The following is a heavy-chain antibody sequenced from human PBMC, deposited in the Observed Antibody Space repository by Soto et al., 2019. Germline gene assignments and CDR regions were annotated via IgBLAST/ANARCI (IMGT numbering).Heavy chain of an antibody. J-gene: IGHJ6*02. V-gene: IGHV3-23*01. CDR2: ISGSGGGT. Sequence: EVQLLESGGGLVQPGGSLRLSCGASGFTFSTYAMNWVRQAPGKGLEWVAAISGSGGGTYYADSVKGRFTISRDNSKNSLFMHMNSLNAEDRAVYFCTKGGRIVATTYNVDVWGQGTTVAVSS. D-gene: IGHD1-26*01. CDR1: GFTFSTYA. CDR3: TKGGRIVATTYNVDV.